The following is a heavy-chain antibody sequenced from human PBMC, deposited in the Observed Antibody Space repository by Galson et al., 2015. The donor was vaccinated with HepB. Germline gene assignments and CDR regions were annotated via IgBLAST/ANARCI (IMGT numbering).Heavy chain of an antibody. CDR1: GGTFSSYA. J-gene: IGHJ6*03. CDR2: IIPIFGTA. V-gene: IGHV1-69*13. Sequence: SVKVSCKASGGTFSSYAISWVRQAPGQGLEWMGGIIPIFGTANYAQKFQGRVTITADESTSTAYMELSSLRSEDTAVYYCARATYYYDSSGPSAYYYYMDVWGKGITVTVSS. CDR3: ARATYYYDSSGPSAYYYYMDV. D-gene: IGHD3-22*01.